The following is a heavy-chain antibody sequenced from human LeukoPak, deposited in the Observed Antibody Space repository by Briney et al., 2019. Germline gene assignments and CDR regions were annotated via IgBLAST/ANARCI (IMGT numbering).Heavy chain of an antibody. D-gene: IGHD3-9*01. CDR1: GFTFSSYW. CDR3: ASEGPFLTGYWEGTFDY. Sequence: GGSLRLSCAASGFTFSSYWMSWVRQAPGKGLEWVANIKQDGSEKYYVDSVKGRFTISRDNAKNSLYLQMNSLRAEDTAVYYCASEGPFLTGYWEGTFDYWGQGTLVTVSS. J-gene: IGHJ4*02. CDR2: IKQDGSEK. V-gene: IGHV3-7*01.